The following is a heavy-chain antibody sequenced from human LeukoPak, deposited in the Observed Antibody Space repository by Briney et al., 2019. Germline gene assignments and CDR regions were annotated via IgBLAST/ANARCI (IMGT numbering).Heavy chain of an antibody. D-gene: IGHD6-6*01. CDR1: GFTFSSYW. V-gene: IGHV3-7*01. J-gene: IGHJ4*02. CDR3: ARLSIASPSTFDY. Sequence: GGSLRLSCAASGFTFSSYWMSWVRQAPGKGLEWVANIKQDGSEKYYVDSVKGRFTISRDNAKKSLYLQMNSLRAEDTAVYYCARLSIASPSTFDYWGQGILVTVSS. CDR2: IKQDGSEK.